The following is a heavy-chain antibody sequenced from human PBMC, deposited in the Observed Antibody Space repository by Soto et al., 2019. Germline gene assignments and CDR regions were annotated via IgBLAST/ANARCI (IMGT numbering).Heavy chain of an antibody. CDR3: AKDLTRRDFWNGFYSRVGPFDYYGMDV. CDR2: ISYDGSNK. D-gene: IGHD3-3*01. V-gene: IGHV3-30*18. CDR1: GFTFSSYG. Sequence: GGSLRLSCAASGFTFSSYGIHWVRQAPGKGLEWVTVISYDGSNKYYADSVKGRFTISRDNSKNTLYLQMNSLRAEDTAVYYCAKDLTRRDFWNGFYSRVGPFDYYGMDVWGQGTTVTVSS. J-gene: IGHJ6*02.